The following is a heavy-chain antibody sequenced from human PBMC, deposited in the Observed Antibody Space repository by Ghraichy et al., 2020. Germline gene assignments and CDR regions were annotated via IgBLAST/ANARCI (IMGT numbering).Heavy chain of an antibody. D-gene: IGHD6-6*01. V-gene: IGHV1-18*01. CDR1: GYTFTSYG. J-gene: IGHJ3*02. Sequence: ASVKVSCKASGYTFTSYGISWVRQAPGQGLEWMGWISAYNGNTNYAQKLQGRVTMTTDTSTSTAYMELRSLRSDDTAVYYCASSDYSSSSQRAFDIWGQGTMVTVSS. CDR3: ASSDYSSSSQRAFDI. CDR2: ISAYNGNT.